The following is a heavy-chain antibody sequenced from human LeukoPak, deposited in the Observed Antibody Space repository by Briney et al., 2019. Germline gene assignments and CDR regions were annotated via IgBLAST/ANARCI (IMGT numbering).Heavy chain of an antibody. CDR1: GFTVSTSY. CDR3: ARVSPFDY. CDR2: TYSSGTT. J-gene: IGHJ4*02. V-gene: IGHV3-66*01. Sequence: GGSLRLSCAASGFTVSTSYVSWVRQAPGKGLEWVSVTYSSGTTYYAGSLKGRFTISRDSSKNTLYLQINNLRVDDTAVYYCARVSPFDYWGQGTLVTVSS.